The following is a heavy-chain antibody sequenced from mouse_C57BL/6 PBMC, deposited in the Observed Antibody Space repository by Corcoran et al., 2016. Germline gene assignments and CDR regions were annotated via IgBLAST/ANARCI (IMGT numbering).Heavy chain of an antibody. D-gene: IGHD2-1*01. CDR3: ARHGNPHWYFDV. V-gene: IGHV1-19*01. CDR1: GYTFTDYY. Sequence: EVQLQQSGPVLVKPGASVKMSCKASGYTFTDYYMNWVKQSHGKSLEWIGVINPYNGGTSYNQKFKGKATLTVDKSSSTAYMELNSLTSEDSAVYYCARHGNPHWYFDVWGTGTTVTVSS. J-gene: IGHJ1*03. CDR2: INPYNGGT.